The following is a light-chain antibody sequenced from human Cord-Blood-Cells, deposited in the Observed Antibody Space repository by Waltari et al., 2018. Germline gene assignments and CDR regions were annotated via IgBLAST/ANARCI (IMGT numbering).Light chain of an antibody. CDR2: QDS. CDR1: KLGDKY. CDR3: QAWDSSTVV. V-gene: IGLV3-1*01. Sequence: SYELTQPPSVSVSPGQTASITCSGDKLGDKYACWYQQNPGQSPVLVLYQDSKRPSGIPERFSGSNSANTANLTISGTQAMDEADYYCQAWDSSTVVFGGGTKLTVL. J-gene: IGLJ2*01.